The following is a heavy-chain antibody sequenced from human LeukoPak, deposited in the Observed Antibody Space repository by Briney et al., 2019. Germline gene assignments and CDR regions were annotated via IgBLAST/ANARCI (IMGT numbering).Heavy chain of an antibody. CDR3: ARQVGALIKRIDY. D-gene: IGHD1-26*01. CDR2: INHSGST. J-gene: IGHJ4*02. Sequence: PSETLSLTCAVYGGSFSGYYWSWIRQPPGKGLEWIGEINHSGSTNYNPSLKSRVTISVDTSKNQFSLKRSSVTAADTAVYYCARQVGALIKRIDYWGQGTLVTVSS. CDR1: GGSFSGYY. V-gene: IGHV4-34*01.